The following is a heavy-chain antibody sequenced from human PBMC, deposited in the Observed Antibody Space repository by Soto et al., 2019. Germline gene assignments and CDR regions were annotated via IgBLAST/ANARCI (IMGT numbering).Heavy chain of an antibody. V-gene: IGHV4-61*01. CDR1: GDSVNRGSYH. CDR2: EPYTGRP. CDR3: AKRGWGGDS. D-gene: IGHD7-27*01. Sequence: SETLSLTCSVSGDSVNRGSYHWSCIRQPPGTGLQCIGFEPYTGRPYSMPCLKGRVVISIGRSKHQFSLKLSSVAATDAAVYFCAKRGWGGDSCGLGTLGTVSS. J-gene: IGHJ4*02.